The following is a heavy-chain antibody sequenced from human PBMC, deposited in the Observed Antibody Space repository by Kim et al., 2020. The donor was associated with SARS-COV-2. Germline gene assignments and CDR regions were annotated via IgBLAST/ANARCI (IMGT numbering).Heavy chain of an antibody. Sequence: SETLSLTCTVSGGSISSGGYYWSWIRQHPGKGLEWIGYIYYSGSTYYNPSHKSRVTITVDTSKNQFSLKLSSVTAADTAVYYCARERYCSGGSCTGWFDPWGQGTLVTVSS. CDR3: ARERYCSGGSCTGWFDP. D-gene: IGHD2-15*01. V-gene: IGHV4-31*03. J-gene: IGHJ5*02. CDR2: IYYSGST. CDR1: GGSISSGGYY.